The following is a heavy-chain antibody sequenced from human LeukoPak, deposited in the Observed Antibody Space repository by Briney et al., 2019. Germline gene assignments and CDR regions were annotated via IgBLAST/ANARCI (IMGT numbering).Heavy chain of an antibody. CDR2: IYYSGST. J-gene: IGHJ4*02. Sequence: PSETLSLTCTVSGGSFSTYYWSWIRQPPGKGLEWIGYIYYSGSTDYNPSLKSRVTMSLDTSKNQFSLKLSSVTAADTAVYYCARAVISFGAAVAKGFDCRGQGTLVTVSS. CDR1: GGSFSTYY. V-gene: IGHV4-59*01. CDR3: ARAVISFGAAVAKGFDC. D-gene: IGHD3-16*01.